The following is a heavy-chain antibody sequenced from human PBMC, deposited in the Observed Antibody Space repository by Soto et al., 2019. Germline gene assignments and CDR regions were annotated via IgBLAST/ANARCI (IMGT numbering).Heavy chain of an antibody. D-gene: IGHD2-15*01. J-gene: IGHJ3*02. CDR2: IYGSGGT. Sequence: SETLSLTCTVSGDSVSTFYWSWIRQPPWKGLEWIGYIYGSGGTSYSPSLRGRVTISVDRSKNQSSLKLSSVTAADTAVYYCARTSSFDIVVVVAAHHDAFDIWGQGTMVTVSS. CDR1: GDSVSTFY. V-gene: IGHV4-59*08. CDR3: ARTSSFDIVVVVAAHHDAFDI.